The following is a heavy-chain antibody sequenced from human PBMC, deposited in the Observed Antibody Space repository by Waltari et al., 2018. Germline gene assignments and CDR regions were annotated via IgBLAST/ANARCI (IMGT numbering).Heavy chain of an antibody. J-gene: IGHJ4*02. Sequence: QVQLVQSGAEVKKPGASVKVSCKVSGYTLTELSMHWVRQAPGKGLEWMGGFDPEDGETIYAQKFQGRVTRTEDTSTDTAYMELSSLRSEDTAVYYCATDSGGELYYFDYWGQGTLVTVSS. CDR2: FDPEDGET. V-gene: IGHV1-24*01. CDR1: GYTLTELS. CDR3: ATDSGGELYYFDY. D-gene: IGHD1-26*01.